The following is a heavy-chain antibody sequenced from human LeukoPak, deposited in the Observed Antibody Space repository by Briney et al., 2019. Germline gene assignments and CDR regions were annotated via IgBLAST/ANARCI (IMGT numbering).Heavy chain of an antibody. D-gene: IGHD3-16*01. CDR1: GFTVSQSY. CDR3: ARGYYDNTGIDY. Sequence: GGSLRLSCAASGFTVSQSYMSWVRQAPGKGLEWVSIIYAGGNTYYADSVKGRFTISRDTSKNTLYLQMNSLRAEDTAVYYCARGYYDNTGIDYWGQGTLVTVSS. CDR2: IYAGGNT. V-gene: IGHV3-66*01. J-gene: IGHJ4*02.